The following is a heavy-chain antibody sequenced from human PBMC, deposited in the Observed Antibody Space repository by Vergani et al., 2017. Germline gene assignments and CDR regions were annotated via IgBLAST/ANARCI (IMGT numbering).Heavy chain of an antibody. CDR1: GFTFSSYW. D-gene: IGHD5-18*01. CDR3: AREFRKQVDTAMDGFDP. Sequence: EVQLLESGGRLVQPGGSLRLSCAASGFTFSSYWMSWVRQAPGKGLGWVANIKQDGSEKYYVDSVKGRFTISRDNAKNSLYLQMNSLRAEDTAVYYCAREFRKQVDTAMDGFDPWGQGTLVTVSS. J-gene: IGHJ5*02. CDR2: IKQDGSEK. V-gene: IGHV3-7*03.